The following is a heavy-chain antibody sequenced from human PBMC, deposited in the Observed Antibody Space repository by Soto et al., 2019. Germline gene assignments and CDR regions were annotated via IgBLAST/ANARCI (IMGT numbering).Heavy chain of an antibody. CDR1: GFSLTTSGVG. J-gene: IGHJ4*02. V-gene: IGHV2-5*02. CDR3: ARFGAGGGSYFKY. Sequence: QITLKESGPTLVKPTQTLTLTCTFSGFSLTTSGVGVGWVRQPPGKALDWRALIYWDDDKRYSPALKSRRTTTKDPPKNQVALKRPPLAPVDTATYYCARFGAGGGSYFKYWGQGTLVTVSS. D-gene: IGHD1-26*01. CDR2: IYWDDDK.